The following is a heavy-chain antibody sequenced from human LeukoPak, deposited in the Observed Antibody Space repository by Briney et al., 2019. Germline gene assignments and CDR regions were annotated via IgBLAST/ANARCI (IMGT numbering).Heavy chain of an antibody. CDR3: ARRGTTVVKWYYFDY. Sequence: GGSLRLSCAASGFTFSSYGMHWVRQAPGKGLEWVAFIRYDGSNKYYADSVKGRFTISRDNAMNSLYLQMNSLRAEDTAVYYCARRGTTVVKWYYFDYWGQGTLVTVSS. D-gene: IGHD4-23*01. CDR2: IRYDGSNK. J-gene: IGHJ4*02. CDR1: GFTFSSYG. V-gene: IGHV3-30*02.